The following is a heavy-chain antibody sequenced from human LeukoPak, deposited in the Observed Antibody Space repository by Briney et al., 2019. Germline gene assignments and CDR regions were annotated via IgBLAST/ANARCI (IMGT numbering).Heavy chain of an antibody. D-gene: IGHD1-26*01. J-gene: IGHJ6*02. V-gene: IGHV1-46*01. CDR1: GYTLTDYY. CDR2: INPSGGST. Sequence: ASVKVSCKASGYTLTDYYMHWVRQAPGQGLEWMGIINPSGGSTSFAQNFQGRVTMTRDTSTSIVYMELSSLRSEDTAVYYCARDGDIQVGATKHYGMDVWGQGTTVTVSS. CDR3: ARDGDIQVGATKHYGMDV.